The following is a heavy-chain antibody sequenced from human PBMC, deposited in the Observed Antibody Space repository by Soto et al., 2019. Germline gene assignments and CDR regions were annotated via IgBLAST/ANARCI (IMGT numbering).Heavy chain of an antibody. V-gene: IGHV6-1*01. Sequence: SQTLSLTCAISGDSVSSNSAAWNWIRQSPSRGLEWLGRTYYRSKWYNDYAVSVKSRITINPDTSKNQFSLQLNSVTPEDTAVYYGARDLETGVYDYYGMDVWGQGTTVTVSS. CDR3: ARDLETGVYDYYGMDV. CDR2: TYYRSKWYN. D-gene: IGHD1-1*01. CDR1: GDSVSSNSAA. J-gene: IGHJ6*02.